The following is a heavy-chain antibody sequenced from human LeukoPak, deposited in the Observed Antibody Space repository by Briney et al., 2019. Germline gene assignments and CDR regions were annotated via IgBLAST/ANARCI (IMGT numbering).Heavy chain of an antibody. V-gene: IGHV4-38-2*02. CDR1: GYSISSGYY. D-gene: IGHD6-19*01. CDR3: ARRYSSGWSFDY. J-gene: IGHJ4*02. CDR2: IYHSGST. Sequence: SETLSLTCTVSGYSISSGYYWGWIRQPPGKGLEWIGSIYHSGSTYYNPSLKSRVTISVDTSKNQFSLKLSSVTAADTAVYYCARRYSSGWSFDYWGQGTLVTVSS.